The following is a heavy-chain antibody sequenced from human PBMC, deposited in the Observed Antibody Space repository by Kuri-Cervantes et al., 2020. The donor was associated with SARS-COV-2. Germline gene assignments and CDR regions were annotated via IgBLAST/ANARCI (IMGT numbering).Heavy chain of an antibody. D-gene: IGHD4-17*01. CDR3: ARRAYGEQVDYYYMDV. J-gene: IGHJ6*03. CDR2: IYPGDSDT. CDR1: GYSFTSYW. Sequence: KVSCKASGYSFTSYWIAWVRQMPGKGLEWMGIIYPGDSDTRYSPSFQGQVTISADKSISTAFLQWSSLKASDTAIYYCARRAYGEQVDYYYMDVWGKGTTVTVSS. V-gene: IGHV5-51*01.